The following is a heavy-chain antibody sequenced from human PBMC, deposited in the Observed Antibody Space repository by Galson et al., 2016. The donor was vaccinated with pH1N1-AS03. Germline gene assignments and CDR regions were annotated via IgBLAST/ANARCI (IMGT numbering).Heavy chain of an antibody. CDR1: GYTFTRYY. J-gene: IGHJ4*02. CDR3: LAYGSGTQAYFDY. Sequence: SVKVSCKASGYTFTRYYVHWVRQAPGEGLEWMGVIDPSGGGTTYAQKFQDRVTMTRDPSTSSAHMELSSLRFDDTAVYYCLAYGSGTQAYFDYWGQGTPVAVSS. V-gene: IGHV1-46*01. CDR2: IDPSGGGT. D-gene: IGHD3-10*01.